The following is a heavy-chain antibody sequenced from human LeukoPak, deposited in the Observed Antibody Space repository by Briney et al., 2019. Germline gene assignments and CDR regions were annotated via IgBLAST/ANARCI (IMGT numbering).Heavy chain of an antibody. CDR2: LYYGVNT. D-gene: IGHD6-13*01. J-gene: IGHJ6*03. CDR1: GYSVTTANFY. CDR3: ARLRVQQLASSYYMDV. Sequence: SETLSLTCTVSGYSVTTANFYWCWIRQAPGKGLEWVGSLYYGVNTYYKPSLKSRVTISVDTSLNQFSMILTSVTAADTGVYYCARLRVQQLASSYYMDVWGKGTTVTVSS. V-gene: IGHV4-39*01.